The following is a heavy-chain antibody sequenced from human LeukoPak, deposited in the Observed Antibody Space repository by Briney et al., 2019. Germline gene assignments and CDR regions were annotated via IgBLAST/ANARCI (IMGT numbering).Heavy chain of an antibody. D-gene: IGHD5-18*01. Sequence: PSETLPLTCAVYGGSFSGYYWSWIRQPPGKGLEWIGEVSHIGSTNYSPSLKSRLTISVDTSKNQFSLKLSSVTAADTAVYYCARGRGYSYEVGFDYWGQGTLVTVSS. CDR2: VSHIGST. V-gene: IGHV4-34*01. J-gene: IGHJ4*02. CDR1: GGSFSGYY. CDR3: ARGRGYSYEVGFDY.